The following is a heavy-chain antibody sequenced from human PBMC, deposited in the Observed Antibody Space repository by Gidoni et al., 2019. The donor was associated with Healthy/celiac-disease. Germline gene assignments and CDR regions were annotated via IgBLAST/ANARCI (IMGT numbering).Heavy chain of an antibody. CDR3: AAANYYISGTYYPLDY. V-gene: IGHV4-31*03. J-gene: IGHJ4*02. CDR1: GGSISSVGYY. D-gene: IGHD3-10*01. CDR2: IYYSGTT. Sequence: QVQLQESGPGLVKPSQTLSLTCTVSGGSISSVGYYWTWIRQHPGRGLEWIGYIYYSGTTYYNPSLNSRVAISVDTSKNQFSLNLSSVTAADTAVYYCAAANYYISGTYYPLDYWGQGTRVTVSS.